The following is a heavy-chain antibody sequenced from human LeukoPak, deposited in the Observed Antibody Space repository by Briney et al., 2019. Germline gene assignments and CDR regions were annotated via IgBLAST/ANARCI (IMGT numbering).Heavy chain of an antibody. J-gene: IGHJ4*02. V-gene: IGHV3-21*01. CDR2: ISSSSSYI. D-gene: IGHD6-19*01. Sequence: GGSLRLSCAASGFTFSSYSMNWVRQAPGKRLEWVSSISSSSSYIYYADSVKGRFTISRDNAKNSLYLQMNSLGAEDTAVYYCAREGSGWYRALDYWGQGTLVTVSS. CDR1: GFTFSSYS. CDR3: AREGSGWYRALDY.